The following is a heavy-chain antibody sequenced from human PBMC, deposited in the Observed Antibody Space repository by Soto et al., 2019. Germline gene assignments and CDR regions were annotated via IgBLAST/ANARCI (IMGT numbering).Heavy chain of an antibody. Sequence: LSLTCSVSGGSISSVGHYWTWIRQQPGKGLEWIGYIYYSGSTDYNPSLKGRVTISVDRSKNQFSLNLSSVTAADTAIYYCARESGGYDSSTRYGLDVWGQGTTVTVSS. CDR1: GGSISSVGHY. CDR2: IYYSGST. D-gene: IGHD6-25*01. CDR3: ARESGGYDSSTRYGLDV. J-gene: IGHJ6*02. V-gene: IGHV4-31*03.